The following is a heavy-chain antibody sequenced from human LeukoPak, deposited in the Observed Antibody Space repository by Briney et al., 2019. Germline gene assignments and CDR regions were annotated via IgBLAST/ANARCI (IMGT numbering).Heavy chain of an antibody. J-gene: IGHJ4*02. V-gene: IGHV4-34*01. CDR2: INHSGST. CDR3: ARHRGHYDFWSGIPSPFDY. Sequence: SETLSLTCAVYGGSFSGYYWSWIRQPPGKGLEWIGEINHSGSTNYNPSLKSRVTISVDTSKNQFSLKLSSVTAAGTAVYYCARHRGHYDFWSGIPSPFDYWGQGTLVTVSS. CDR1: GGSFSGYY. D-gene: IGHD3-3*01.